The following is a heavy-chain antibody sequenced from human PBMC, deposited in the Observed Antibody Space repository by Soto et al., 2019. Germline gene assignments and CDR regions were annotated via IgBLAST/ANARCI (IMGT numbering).Heavy chain of an antibody. D-gene: IGHD2-21*02. Sequence: EAQLLESGGGLVQPGGSLRLSCTASGFDFINNAMAWVRQAPGKGLEWVSTISADISYTYYADSVKGRFTISRDNSKNTVYLQMNSLRADDTAVYYCANQNTAKRAFDIWGPRDNGDRLF. J-gene: IGHJ3*02. CDR3: ANQNTAKRAFDI. CDR2: ISADISYT. V-gene: IGHV3-23*01. CDR1: GFDFINNA.